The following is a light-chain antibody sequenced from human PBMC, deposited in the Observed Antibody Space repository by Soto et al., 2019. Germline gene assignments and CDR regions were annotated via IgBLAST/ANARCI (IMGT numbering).Light chain of an antibody. J-gene: IGKJ4*01. V-gene: IGKV3-15*01. CDR1: ESVDRY. Sequence: TESPDVLSLSPGHTATLSCRASESVDRYVAWYQQKVGQAPRLLIYGASTRATGIPARFSGSGSGTEFTLTISSLQSEDFAVYYCQQYNNWPLTFGGGTKVDIK. CDR2: GAS. CDR3: QQYNNWPLT.